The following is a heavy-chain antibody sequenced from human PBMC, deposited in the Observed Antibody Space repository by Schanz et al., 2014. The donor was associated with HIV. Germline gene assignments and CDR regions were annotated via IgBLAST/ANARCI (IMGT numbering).Heavy chain of an antibody. V-gene: IGHV3-33*01. D-gene: IGHD3-3*01. CDR2: IWYDGGNK. CDR3: ARARFGD. CDR1: GFTFSYYG. J-gene: IGHJ4*03. Sequence: VQLVESGGGVVQPGRSLRLSCAASGFTFSYYGMYWVRQAPGKGPEWVAVIWYDGGNKYYEESVKGRFTISRDNSKNTLYLQMNSLSAADTAVYFCARARFGDWGQGTLVTVSS.